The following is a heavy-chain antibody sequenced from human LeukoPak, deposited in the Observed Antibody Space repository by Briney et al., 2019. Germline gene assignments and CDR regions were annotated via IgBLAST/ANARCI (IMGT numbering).Heavy chain of an antibody. CDR3: ARTIQLWFSLYDY. D-gene: IGHD5-18*01. J-gene: IGHJ4*02. V-gene: IGHV4-59*12. CDR1: GGSISTYY. Sequence: PSETLSLTCTVSGGSISTYYWSWIRQPPGKGLEWIGYIFYSGSTNYNPSLKSRVTISVDTSKNQFSLKLSSVTAADTAVYYCARTIQLWFSLYDYWGQGTLVTVSS. CDR2: IFYSGST.